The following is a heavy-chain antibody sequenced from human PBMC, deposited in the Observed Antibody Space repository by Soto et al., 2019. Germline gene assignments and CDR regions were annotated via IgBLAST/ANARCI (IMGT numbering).Heavy chain of an antibody. CDR3: ARLSYSSGWYRRFEP. J-gene: IGHJ5*02. V-gene: IGHV4-4*07. D-gene: IGHD6-19*01. CDR1: CGSISSYS. CDR2: IYTSGST. Sequence: SETLYLTCTVSCGSISSYSWSWIRQPAGKGLEWIGRIYTSGSTNYNPSLKSRVTMSVDKSKNQFSMKLSSVTAADTAVYYCARLSYSSGWYRRFEPWGQGTQVSVSS.